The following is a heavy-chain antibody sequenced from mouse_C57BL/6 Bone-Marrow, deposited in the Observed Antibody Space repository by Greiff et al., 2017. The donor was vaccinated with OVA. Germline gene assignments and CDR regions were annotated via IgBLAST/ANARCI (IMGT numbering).Heavy chain of an antibody. Sequence: EVKLVESGGGLVQSGRSLRLSCATSGFTFSDFYMEWVRQAPGKGLEWIAASRNKANDYTTEYSASVKGRFIVSRDTSQSILYLQMNALRAEDTAIYYCARDDYGHAMDYWGQGTSVTVSS. CDR2: SRNKANDYTT. CDR3: ARDDYGHAMDY. CDR1: GFTFSDFY. V-gene: IGHV7-1*01. D-gene: IGHD1-1*02. J-gene: IGHJ4*01.